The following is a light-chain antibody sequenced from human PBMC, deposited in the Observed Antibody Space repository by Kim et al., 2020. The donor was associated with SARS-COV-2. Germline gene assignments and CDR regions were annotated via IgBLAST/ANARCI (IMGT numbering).Light chain of an antibody. V-gene: IGLV2-14*03. CDR2: DVT. J-gene: IGLJ1*01. CDR3: SSYTSTSTLV. CDR1: SSDVGGYNY. Sequence: QSALTQSASVSGSPGQSITISCTGTSSDVGGYNYVSWYQQHPGKAPKLMIYDVTKRTSGVSDRFSGSKSGYTASLTISGLQAEDEADYYCSSYTSTSTLVFGTGTKVTVL.